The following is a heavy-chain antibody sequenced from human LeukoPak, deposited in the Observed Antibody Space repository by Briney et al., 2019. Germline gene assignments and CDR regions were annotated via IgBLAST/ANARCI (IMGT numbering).Heavy chain of an antibody. Sequence: GGSLRLSCAASGLTFSQYAMNWVRQASGKGLEWVSGITDSGRKTYYADSVKGRFSISRDNSRNTVYLQMSDLRAEDTAVYYCAKITKATTPNYWGQGTLVTVSS. CDR2: ITDSGRKT. CDR3: AKITKATTPNY. D-gene: IGHD3-10*01. CDR1: GLTFSQYA. J-gene: IGHJ4*02. V-gene: IGHV3-23*01.